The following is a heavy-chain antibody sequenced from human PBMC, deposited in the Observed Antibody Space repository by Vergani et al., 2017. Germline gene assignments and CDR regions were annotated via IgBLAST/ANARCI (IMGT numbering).Heavy chain of an antibody. CDR1: GGSISSSSYY. V-gene: IGHV4-39*01. CDR3: ARIVVDTAMGSGYYYYMDV. J-gene: IGHJ6*03. CDR2: IYYSGST. Sequence: QLQLQESGPGLVKPSETLSLTCTVSGGSISSSSYYWGWIRQPPGKGLELIGSIYYSGSTYYNPSLKSRVTISVDTSKNQFSLKLSSVTAADTAVYYCARIVVDTAMGSGYYYYMDVWGKGTTVTVSS. D-gene: IGHD5-18*01.